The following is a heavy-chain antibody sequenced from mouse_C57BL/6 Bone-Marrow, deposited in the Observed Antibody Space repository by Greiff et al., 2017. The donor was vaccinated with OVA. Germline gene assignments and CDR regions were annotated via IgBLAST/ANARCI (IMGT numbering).Heavy chain of an antibody. Sequence: DVQLQESGPGLVKPSQSLSLTCSVTGYSITSGYYWNWIRQFPGNKLEWMGYISYDGSNNYNPSLKNRISITRDTSKNQFFLKLNSVTTEDTATYYCARGSNYENFDYWGQGTTLTVSS. CDR1: GYSITSGYY. CDR2: ISYDGSN. D-gene: IGHD2-5*01. CDR3: ARGSNYENFDY. V-gene: IGHV3-6*01. J-gene: IGHJ2*01.